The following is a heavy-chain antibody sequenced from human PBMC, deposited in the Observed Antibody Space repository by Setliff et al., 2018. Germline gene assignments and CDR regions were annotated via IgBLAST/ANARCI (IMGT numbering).Heavy chain of an antibody. CDR3: ARAPHGWSAYYYYYYMDV. CDR2: IYHSGST. CDR1: GYSISSGYY. D-gene: IGHD2-15*01. J-gene: IGHJ6*03. Sequence: SETLSLTCSVSGYSISSGYYWGWIRQPPGKGLEWIGNIYHSGSTYYNPSLKSRVTISVDTSKNQFSLKLTSVTAADTAVYYCARAPHGWSAYYYYYYMDVWGKGTTVTVSS. V-gene: IGHV4-38-2*02.